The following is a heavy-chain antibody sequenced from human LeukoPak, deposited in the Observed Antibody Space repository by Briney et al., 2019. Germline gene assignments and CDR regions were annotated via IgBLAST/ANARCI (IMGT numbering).Heavy chain of an antibody. Sequence: GGSLRLSCAASGFTFSSYWMHWVRQAPGKGLVWVSRINSDGSSTIYADSVKGRFTISRDNAKNTLYLQMNSLRAEDTAVYYCARAGGYASFDYWGQGTLVTVSS. CDR3: ARAGGYASFDY. D-gene: IGHD5-12*01. CDR2: INSDGSST. J-gene: IGHJ4*02. V-gene: IGHV3-74*01. CDR1: GFTFSSYW.